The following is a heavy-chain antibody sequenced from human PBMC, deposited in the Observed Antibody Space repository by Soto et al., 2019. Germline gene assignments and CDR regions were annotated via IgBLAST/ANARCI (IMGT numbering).Heavy chain of an antibody. CDR2: TYWDGND. CDR1: GTSLSKLGVG. J-gene: IGHJ4*02. D-gene: IGHD6-19*01. Sequence: QITLKESGPTLVKPTQTLTLTCTFSGTSLSKLGVGVHWIRQPPGKALEWLALTYWDGNDRYSPSLRSRLSSAKDTSNNQVVLTMTNMDPVDTATYYCANTNGWLTDYLGQGTLVTVSP. V-gene: IGHV2-5*02. CDR3: ANTNGWLTDY.